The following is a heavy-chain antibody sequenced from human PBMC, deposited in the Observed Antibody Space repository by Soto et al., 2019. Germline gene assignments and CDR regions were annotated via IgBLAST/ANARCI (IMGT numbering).Heavy chain of an antibody. D-gene: IGHD2-21*02. V-gene: IGHV4-59*06. CDR2: IYYSGST. CDR1: GGSISSYY. Sequence: SETLSLTCTVSGGSISSYYWSWIRQHPGKGLEWIGYIYYSGSTYYNPSLKSRVTISVDTSKNQFSLKLSSVTAADTAVYYCARGHRVVVVTATGQFDPWGQGTLVTVSS. J-gene: IGHJ5*02. CDR3: ARGHRVVVVTATGQFDP.